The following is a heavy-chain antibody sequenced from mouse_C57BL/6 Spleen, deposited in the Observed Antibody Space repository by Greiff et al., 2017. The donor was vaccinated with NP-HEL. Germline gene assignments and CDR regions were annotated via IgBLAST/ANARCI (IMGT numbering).Heavy chain of an antibody. Sequence: VQLVESGAELVRPGTSVKVSCKASGYAFTNYLIEWVKQRPGQGLEWIGVINPGSGGTNYNEKFKGKATLTADKSSSTAYMQLSSLTSEDSAVYFCARSYYYGSRNYFDYWGQGTTLTVSS. D-gene: IGHD1-1*01. CDR2: INPGSGGT. J-gene: IGHJ2*01. CDR3: ARSYYYGSRNYFDY. V-gene: IGHV1-54*01. CDR1: GYAFTNYL.